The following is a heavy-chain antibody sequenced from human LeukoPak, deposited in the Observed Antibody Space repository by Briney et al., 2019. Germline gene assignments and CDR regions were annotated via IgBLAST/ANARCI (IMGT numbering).Heavy chain of an antibody. CDR2: MYSSGS. D-gene: IGHD3-10*01. V-gene: IGHV4-4*07. CDR3: ARDSGTTGEVKFDP. J-gene: IGHJ5*02. Sequence: SETLSLTCAVYGGSFSGYYWSWIRQTAGKGLEWIGRMYSSGSNYNPSLKSRVTMSIDTSTSQLSLKLSSVTAADTAVYYCARDSGTTGEVKFDPWGQGTLVTVSS. CDR1: GGSFSGYY.